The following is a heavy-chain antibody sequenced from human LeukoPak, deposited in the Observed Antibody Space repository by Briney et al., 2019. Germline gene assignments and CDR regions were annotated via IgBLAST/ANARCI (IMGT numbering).Heavy chain of an antibody. CDR3: ATPLDYYDSSGYHQGGD. V-gene: IGHV3-7*03. Sequence: GGSLRLSCAASGFTFSRHWMTWVRQAPGKGLEWVANIKEDGTKKNYVDSVKGRLTISRDNAKNSLYLQMSSLRAEDTAVYYCATPLDYYDSSGYHQGGDWGQGTLVTVSS. J-gene: IGHJ4*02. CDR2: IKEDGTKK. CDR1: GFTFSRHW. D-gene: IGHD3-22*01.